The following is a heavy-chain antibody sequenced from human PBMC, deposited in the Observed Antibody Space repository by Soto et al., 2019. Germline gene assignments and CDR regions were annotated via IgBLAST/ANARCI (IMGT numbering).Heavy chain of an antibody. V-gene: IGHV4-39*01. Sequence: LQLQKPAPGLLKPSETLSFTCTVSGGSIGGISYSWGGTRHPPGKGRGGIGSTYNSGSTYNNPSLKSRVTISVDTSKNQFSLKLSSVTAADTAVYYCARYPSYRPHFDYWGQGTLVTVSS. CDR1: GGSIGGISYS. J-gene: IGHJ4*02. CDR3: ARYPSYRPHFDY. CDR2: TYNSGST. D-gene: IGHD3-16*02.